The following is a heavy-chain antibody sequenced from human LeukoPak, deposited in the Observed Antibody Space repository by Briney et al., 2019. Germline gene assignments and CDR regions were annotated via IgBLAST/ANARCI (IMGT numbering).Heavy chain of an antibody. CDR3: ARGTPGSYLGY. Sequence: GASVKVSCKTSGYRFITFGINWVRQAPGQGLEWMGWINPNSGGTNYAQKFKGWVTLTRDTSINTTYTELSRLASDVTAVYFCARGTPGSYLGYWGQGTLVTVSS. CDR1: GYRFITFG. V-gene: IGHV1-2*04. D-gene: IGHD3-16*02. J-gene: IGHJ4*02. CDR2: INPNSGGT.